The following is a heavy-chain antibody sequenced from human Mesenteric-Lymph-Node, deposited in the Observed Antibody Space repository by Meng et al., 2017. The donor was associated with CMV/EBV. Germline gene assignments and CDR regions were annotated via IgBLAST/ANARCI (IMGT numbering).Heavy chain of an antibody. Sequence: QVQLQESGPGLVKPSQTLSLTCTVSGCSISSGDYYWSWIRQPPGKGLEWIGYIYYSGSTYYNPSLKGRVTISVDTSKNQFSLKLSSVTAADTAVYYCAREGSGSWFGAATFDYWGQGTLVTVSS. CDR2: IYYSGST. V-gene: IGHV4-30-4*08. CDR3: AREGSGSWFGAATFDY. D-gene: IGHD3-10*01. CDR1: GCSISSGDYY. J-gene: IGHJ4*02.